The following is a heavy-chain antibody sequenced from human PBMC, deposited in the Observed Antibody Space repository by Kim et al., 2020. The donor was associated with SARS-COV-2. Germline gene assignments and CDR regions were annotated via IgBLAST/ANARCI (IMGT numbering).Heavy chain of an antibody. V-gene: IGHV3-7*03. CDR2: IKQDGSEK. CDR3: ARDGGYSSSWYRVGYYYGMGV. D-gene: IGHD6-13*01. Sequence: GGSLRLSCAASGFTFSSYWMSWVRQAPGKGLEWVANIKQDGSEKYYVDSVKGRFTISRDNAKNSLYLQMNSRRAEDTAVYYCARDGGYSSSWYRVGYYYGMGVWGQGTSVTFSS. J-gene: IGHJ6*02. CDR1: GFTFSSYW.